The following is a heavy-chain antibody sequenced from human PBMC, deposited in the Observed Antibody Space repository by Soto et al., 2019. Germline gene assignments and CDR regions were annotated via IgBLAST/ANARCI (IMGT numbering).Heavy chain of an antibody. CDR1: GGTFSSYS. CDR3: ARDGGRHSGGIDY. D-gene: IGHD1-26*01. J-gene: IGHJ4*02. Sequence: QVQLVQSGAAVKKPGSSVKVSCQASGGTFSSYSINWVQQAPGQGLEWMGELIPIFGTANYAQKFQGRVTITADESTSSAYMELSSLISEYTAVYYCARDGGRHSGGIDYWGQGTLVTVSS. V-gene: IGHV1-69*19. CDR2: LIPIFGTA.